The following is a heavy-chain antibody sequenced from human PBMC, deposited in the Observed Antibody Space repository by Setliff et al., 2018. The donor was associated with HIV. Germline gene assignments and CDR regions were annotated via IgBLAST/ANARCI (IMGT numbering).Heavy chain of an antibody. J-gene: IGHJ4*02. Sequence: PGGSLRLSCAASGFIFENYNMNWVRQAPGKRPEWVANIKGDGSETYYVDSVKGRFTISRDNAKNSLYLQMNSLRVEDTAVYYCARPFDQWGQGALVTVSS. CDR1: GFIFENYN. CDR2: IKGDGSET. CDR3: ARPFDQ. V-gene: IGHV3-7*01.